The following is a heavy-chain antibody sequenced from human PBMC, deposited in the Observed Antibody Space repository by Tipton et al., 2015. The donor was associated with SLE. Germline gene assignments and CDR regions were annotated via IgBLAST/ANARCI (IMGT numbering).Heavy chain of an antibody. CDR3: ASQATGPYYFDY. J-gene: IGHJ4*02. V-gene: IGHV4-59*08. CDR2: ISYSGST. Sequence: TLSLTCTVSGGSISSYYWTWIRQHPGKGLEWIGYISYSGSTFYNPSLKSRLTMSVDTSKNQFSLRLSSVTAADTAVYYCASQATGPYYFDYWGQGTLVTVSS. CDR1: GGSISSYY.